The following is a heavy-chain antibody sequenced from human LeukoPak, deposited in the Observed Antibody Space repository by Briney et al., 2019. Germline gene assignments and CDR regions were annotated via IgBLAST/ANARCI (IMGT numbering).Heavy chain of an antibody. Sequence: GGPLRLSCAASGFTFSIFWTSWVRQAPGEGLEWVANIKQDGSAKYYVDSVKGRFTISRDNARNSLYLEMNNLRAEDTAIYYCATSYDSSGNNWGQGTLGTVSS. CDR3: ATSYDSSGNN. J-gene: IGHJ4*02. V-gene: IGHV3-7*01. CDR1: GFTFSIFW. D-gene: IGHD3-22*01. CDR2: IKQDGSAK.